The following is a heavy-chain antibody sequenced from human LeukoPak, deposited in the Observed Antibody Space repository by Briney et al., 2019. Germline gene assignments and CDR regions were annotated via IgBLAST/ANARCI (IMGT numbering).Heavy chain of an antibody. J-gene: IGHJ3*02. D-gene: IGHD4-17*01. CDR1: GGSISIYH. CDR2: IHDSGST. CDR3: ARDPGAFGDFYGFDI. V-gene: IGHV4-59*01. Sequence: PSETLSLTCTVSGGSISIYHWSWIRQAPGKGLEWIGYIHDSGSTNYNPSLKSRVTISVDTSKNQFSLKLSSVTAADTAVYFCARDPGAFGDFYGFDIWGQGTMVTVSS.